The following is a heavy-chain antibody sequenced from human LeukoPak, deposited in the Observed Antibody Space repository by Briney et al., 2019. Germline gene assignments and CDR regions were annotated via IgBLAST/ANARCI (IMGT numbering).Heavy chain of an antibody. CDR2: INVYNGNT. CDR3: ARGLVVPAAMGEFDY. CDR1: GYTFTTSG. Sequence: GASVKVSCKASGYTFTTSGINWVRQAPAQGLEWMGCINVYNGNTNYAQKFQGRITMTRDTSTSTAYMELRSLKSDDTAVYYCARGLVVPAAMGEFDYWGQGTLIAVSS. J-gene: IGHJ4*02. V-gene: IGHV1-18*01. D-gene: IGHD2-2*01.